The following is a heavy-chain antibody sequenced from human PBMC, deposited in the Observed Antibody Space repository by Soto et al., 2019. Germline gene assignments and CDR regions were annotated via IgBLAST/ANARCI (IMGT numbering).Heavy chain of an antibody. CDR1: GDSVSSNSAA. Sequence: PSQTLSLTCAISGDSVSSNSAAWNWIRQSPSRGLEWLGRTYYRSKWYNDYAVSVKSRITINPDTSKNQFSLKMSSVTAADTAVYYCARDLTYYFDYWGQGTLVTVSS. CDR2: TYYRSKWYN. CDR3: ARDLTYYFDY. V-gene: IGHV6-1*01. J-gene: IGHJ4*02.